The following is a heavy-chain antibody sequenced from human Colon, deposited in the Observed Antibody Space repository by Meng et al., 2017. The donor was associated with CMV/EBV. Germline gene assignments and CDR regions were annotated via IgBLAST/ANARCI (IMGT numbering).Heavy chain of an antibody. CDR3: AILTVAAPFDY. Sequence: GGSLRLSCAASGFIFSNYWMSWVRQAPGKGLEWVGWIKPHSDVTNYAKRFQGRVSMTRDTSINTAYMELSSLTSDDTAVYYCAILTVAAPFDYWGQGTLVTVSS. D-gene: IGHD6-6*01. CDR1: GFIFSNYW. V-gene: IGHV1-2*02. J-gene: IGHJ4*02. CDR2: IKPHSDVT.